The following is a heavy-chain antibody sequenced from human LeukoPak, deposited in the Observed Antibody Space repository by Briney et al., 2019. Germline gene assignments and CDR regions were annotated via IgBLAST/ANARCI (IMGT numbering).Heavy chain of an antibody. CDR1: GYSISSGYY. J-gene: IGHJ4*02. CDR2: IYYSGST. Sequence: SETLSLTCTVSGYSISSGYYWGWIRQPPGKGLEWIGYIYYSGSTNYNPSLKSRVTISVDTSKNQFSLKLSSVTAADTAVYYCARASMVRGVINPTPLLDYWGQGTLVTVSS. V-gene: IGHV4-61*05. CDR3: ARASMVRGVINPTPLLDY. D-gene: IGHD3-10*01.